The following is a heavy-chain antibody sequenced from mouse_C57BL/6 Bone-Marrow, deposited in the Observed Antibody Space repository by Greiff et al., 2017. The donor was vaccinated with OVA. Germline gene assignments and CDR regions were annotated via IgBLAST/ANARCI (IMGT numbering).Heavy chain of an antibody. J-gene: IGHJ3*01. CDR3: VSDYYGSSYRFAD. Sequence: EVQLVESGGGLVQPKGSLKLSCAASGFSFNTYAMNWVRQAPGKGLEWVARIRSKSNNYATYYADSVKDRFTISRDDSESMLYLQMNNLKTEDIAMYYCVSDYYGSSYRFADWGQGTLVTVSA. D-gene: IGHD1-1*01. CDR1: GFSFNTYA. CDR2: IRSKSNNYAT. V-gene: IGHV10-1*01.